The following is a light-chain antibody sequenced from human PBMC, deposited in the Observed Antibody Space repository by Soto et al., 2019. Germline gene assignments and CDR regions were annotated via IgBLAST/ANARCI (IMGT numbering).Light chain of an antibody. CDR2: DAS. CDR1: QSVSSY. J-gene: IGKJ1*01. V-gene: IGKV3-11*01. Sequence: EIVLTQSPAILSMSPGERATLSCRASQSVSSYFAGYQRKPGQAPRLLIYDASNRATGVPARFSGSGSGTDFTLTISSLEPEDFAVYYCQQRRYWPVTFGQGTKVEIK. CDR3: QQRRYWPVT.